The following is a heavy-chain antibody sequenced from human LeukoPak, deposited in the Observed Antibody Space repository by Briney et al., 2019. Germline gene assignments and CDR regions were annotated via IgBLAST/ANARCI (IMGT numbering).Heavy chain of an antibody. Sequence: PGGSLRLSCAASGFTFSSYSMNWVRQAPGKGLEWVSYITSSSRTIYYADSVKGRFTISRDIAKQSVFLQMTSLRVEDTAVYYCARLSAMVRGPEDIFYFEYWGLGTLVTVSS. CDR2: ITSSSRTI. J-gene: IGHJ4*02. V-gene: IGHV3-48*04. CDR3: ARLSAMVRGPEDIFYFEY. CDR1: GFTFSSYS. D-gene: IGHD3-10*01.